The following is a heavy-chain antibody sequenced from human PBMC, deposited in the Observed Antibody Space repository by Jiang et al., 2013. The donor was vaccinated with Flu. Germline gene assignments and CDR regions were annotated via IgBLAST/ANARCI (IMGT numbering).Heavy chain of an antibody. V-gene: IGHV4-39*01. D-gene: IGHD2/OR15-2a*01. J-gene: IGHJ2*01. CDR2: IYYTGTT. CDR3: ARSLGSYFFWYFDL. Sequence: GSGLVKPSETLSLTCTVSGGSISSSSYYWGWIRQPPGKGLEWVGSIYYTGTTYYNPSLKSRVTISVDTSKNQFSLKLNYVTAADTAVYYCARSLGSYFFWYFDLWGRGTLVSVSS. CDR1: GGSISSSSYY.